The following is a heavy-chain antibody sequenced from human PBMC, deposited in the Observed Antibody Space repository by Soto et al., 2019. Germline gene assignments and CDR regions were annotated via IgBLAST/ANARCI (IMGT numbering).Heavy chain of an antibody. CDR2: LYYSGNT. Sequence: SETLSLTCTVSGGSISSSGYYWGWIRQPPGKGLEWVGSLYYSGNTYYNPSLKSRVTMSIDTSKSQFSLQLRSVTAADTAVYYCARGRNPHCFDPWGQGTLVTVAS. CDR3: ARGRNPHCFDP. CDR1: GGSISSSGYY. V-gene: IGHV4-39*07. J-gene: IGHJ5*02. D-gene: IGHD1-1*01.